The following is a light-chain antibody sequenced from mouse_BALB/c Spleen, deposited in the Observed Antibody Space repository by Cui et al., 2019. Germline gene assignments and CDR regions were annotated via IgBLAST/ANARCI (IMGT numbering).Light chain of an antibody. Sequence: QIVPTQSPAIMSASLGERVSITCTATSSVSSRYLTWYQQKPWSSPKLWVYSTSNLASAIPGRFSGSGSGTSYSLTISSVEAEDAATYYCHQYHRSPYTFGGGTKLEIK. J-gene: IGKJ2*01. CDR1: SSVSSRY. V-gene: IGKV4-74*01. CDR2: STS. CDR3: HQYHRSPYT.